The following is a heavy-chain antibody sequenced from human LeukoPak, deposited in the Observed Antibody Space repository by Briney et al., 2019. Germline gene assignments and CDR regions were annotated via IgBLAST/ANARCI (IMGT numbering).Heavy chain of an antibody. Sequence: GGSLRLSCSASGFTFSSYAMHWVRQAPGKGLEYVSAISSNGATTYYADSVKGKFTISRDNSKNTLYFQMSSLRPEDTAVYYCVKIVMAGGYFDYWGQGTLVTVSS. CDR2: ISSNGATT. CDR3: VKIVMAGGYFDY. CDR1: GFTFSSYA. J-gene: IGHJ4*02. D-gene: IGHD3-16*01. V-gene: IGHV3-64*05.